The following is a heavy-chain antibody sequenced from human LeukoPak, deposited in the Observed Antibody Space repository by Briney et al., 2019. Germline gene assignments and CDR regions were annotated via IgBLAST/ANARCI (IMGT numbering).Heavy chain of an antibody. CDR3: AREYSGSYYLQKAFDI. J-gene: IGHJ3*02. Sequence: ASVKVSCKASGYTFTGYYMHWVRQAPGQGLEWMGWINPNSGGTNYAQKFQGRVTMTRDTSISTAYMELSRLRSDDTAVYYCAREYSGSYYLQKAFDIWGQGTMATVSS. CDR2: INPNSGGT. D-gene: IGHD1-26*01. CDR1: GYTFTGYY. V-gene: IGHV1-2*02.